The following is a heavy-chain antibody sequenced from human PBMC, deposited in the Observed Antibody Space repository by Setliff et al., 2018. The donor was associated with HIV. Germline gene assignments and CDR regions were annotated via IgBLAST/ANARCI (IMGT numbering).Heavy chain of an antibody. CDR1: DDSISRGSYY. CDR3: ARRGYSSGYFDY. Sequence: PSETLSLTCTVTDDSISRGSYYWGWIRQPPGKGLEWIGNIYYSGSSYYNPSLKSRVTISVDTSKNQFSLKLSSVTAADTAVYYCARRGYSSGYFDYWGQGMLVTVSS. J-gene: IGHJ4*02. CDR2: IYYSGSS. V-gene: IGHV4-39*01. D-gene: IGHD6-19*01.